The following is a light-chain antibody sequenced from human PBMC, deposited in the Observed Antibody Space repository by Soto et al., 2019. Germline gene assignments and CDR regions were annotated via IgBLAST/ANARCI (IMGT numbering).Light chain of an antibody. Sequence: DTQLTQSTSSLSASVGDRVTISCRASQGISSYLVWYQQKPGKVPKLLIYGASTLQSGVPSRFSGSGSGTDFTLTISSLQPEDFATYYCQQLNSYPLTFGPGTKVDIK. V-gene: IGKV1-9*01. CDR1: QGISSY. CDR2: GAS. CDR3: QQLNSYPLT. J-gene: IGKJ3*01.